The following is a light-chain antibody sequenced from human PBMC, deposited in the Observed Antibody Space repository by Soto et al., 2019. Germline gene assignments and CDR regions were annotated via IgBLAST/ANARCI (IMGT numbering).Light chain of an antibody. CDR2: GAS. CDR3: QQYGSSSIT. V-gene: IGKV3-20*01. Sequence: EVVLTQSPGTLSLSPGARATLSCRVSQGVSSNYFAWYQQRPGQAPRLLIYGASSRATGIPDRFSGSGSGTDFTLTISRLEPEDFAVYYCQQYGSSSITFGQGTRLEIK. J-gene: IGKJ5*01. CDR1: QGVSSNY.